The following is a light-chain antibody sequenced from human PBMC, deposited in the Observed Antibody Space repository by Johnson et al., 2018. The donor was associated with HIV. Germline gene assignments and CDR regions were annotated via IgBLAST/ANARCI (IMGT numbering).Light chain of an antibody. CDR2: ENN. CDR1: SSTIGNND. Sequence: QSVLTQPPSVSAAPGQKVTISCSGSSSTIGNNDVSWYQLLPGTAPKLLICENNKRPSGIPDRFSGSKSGTSATLGITGLQTGDEADYYCGTWDSSLSAGGVFGTGTKVTVL. CDR3: GTWDSSLSAGGV. V-gene: IGLV1-51*02. J-gene: IGLJ1*01.